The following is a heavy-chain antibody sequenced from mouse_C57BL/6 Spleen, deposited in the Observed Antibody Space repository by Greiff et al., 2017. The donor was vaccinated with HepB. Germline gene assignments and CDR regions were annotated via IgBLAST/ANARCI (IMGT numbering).Heavy chain of an antibody. D-gene: IGHD2-5*01. J-gene: IGHJ4*01. CDR2: IYPGSGST. V-gene: IGHV1-55*01. CDR1: GYTFTSYW. Sequence: QVQLQQPGAELVKPGASVKMSCKASGYTFTSYWITWVKQRPGQGLEWIGDIYPGSGSTNYNEKFKSKATLTVDTSSSTAYMQLCSLTSEDSAVYYCARLPSSYYSNYGAMDYWGQGTSVTVSS. CDR3: ARLPSSYYSNYGAMDY.